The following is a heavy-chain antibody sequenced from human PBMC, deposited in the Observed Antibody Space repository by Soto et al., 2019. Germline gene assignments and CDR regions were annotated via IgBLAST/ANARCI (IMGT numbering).Heavy chain of an antibody. CDR2: IIPVFGTT. CDR3: ARASPYMCVGTSAGKQYYYAMDV. V-gene: IGHV1-69*01. CDR1: GGTFSKRS. Sequence: QVQLVQSGAEGKKPGSSVKVSCKASGGTFSKRSISWLRQSPGQGLEGMGGIIPVFGTTYYEEKFPGRGTFTAAGATSTAYMELSSRSSAYAAVDYCARASPYMCVGTSAGKQYYYAMDVWGQGTTVTVSS. J-gene: IGHJ6*02. D-gene: IGHD1-7*01.